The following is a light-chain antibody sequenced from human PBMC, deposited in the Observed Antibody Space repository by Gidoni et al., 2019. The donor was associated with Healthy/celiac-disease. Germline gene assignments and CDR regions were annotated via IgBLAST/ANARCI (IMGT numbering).Light chain of an antibody. CDR1: QSISSW. V-gene: IGKV1-5*03. Sequence: DIQMTQSPSTLSASVGDRVTITCRASQSISSWLAWYQQKPGKAPKLLIYKASSLESGVPSRFSGSGSGTEFTLTISSLQPDDFATYYCQQYNSYPTFXHXTKLEIK. CDR3: QQYNSYPT. CDR2: KAS. J-gene: IGKJ2*01.